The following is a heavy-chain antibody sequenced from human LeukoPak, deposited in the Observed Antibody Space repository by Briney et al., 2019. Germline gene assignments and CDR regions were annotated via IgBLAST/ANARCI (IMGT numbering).Heavy chain of an antibody. Sequence: GGSLRLSCAASTSTGLVWMDWVRKAPGKGLVWVARIKSDGTSANYADSVRGRFTISRDDAKNTLYLLMNGLGDEDTAVYYCGILPPGYWGQGTLVTVSS. V-gene: IGHV3-74*01. CDR2: IKSDGTSA. CDR3: GILPPGY. J-gene: IGHJ4*02. CDR1: TSTGLVW. D-gene: IGHD2-8*02.